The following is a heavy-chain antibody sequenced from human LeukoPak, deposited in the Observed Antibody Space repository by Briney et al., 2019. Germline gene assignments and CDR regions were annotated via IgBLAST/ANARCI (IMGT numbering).Heavy chain of an antibody. CDR2: INPNSGGT. D-gene: IGHD2-2*01. Sequence: GASVKVSCKASGYTFTGYYMHWVRQAPGQGLEWMGWINPNSGGTNYAQKFQGRVTMTRDTSISTAYMELSRLRSDDTAVYYCARADCSSTSCSYEYFQHWGQGTLVTASS. V-gene: IGHV1-2*02. CDR1: GYTFTGYY. J-gene: IGHJ1*01. CDR3: ARADCSSTSCSYEYFQH.